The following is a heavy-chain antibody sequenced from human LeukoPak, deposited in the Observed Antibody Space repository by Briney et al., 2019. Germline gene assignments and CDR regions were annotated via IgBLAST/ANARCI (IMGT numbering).Heavy chain of an antibody. Sequence: SETLSLTCTVSGGSIISYYWSWIRPPPGEGLEWIGYIYYSGSTNYTPSLKSRVTISVHTSKNQFSLKLSSVAAADTAVYYCARDPVERTSLYYYYYGMDVWGQGTTVTVSS. CDR3: ARDPVERTSLYYYYYGMDV. V-gene: IGHV4-59*01. CDR2: IYYSGST. J-gene: IGHJ6*02. CDR1: GGSIISYY. D-gene: IGHD1-1*01.